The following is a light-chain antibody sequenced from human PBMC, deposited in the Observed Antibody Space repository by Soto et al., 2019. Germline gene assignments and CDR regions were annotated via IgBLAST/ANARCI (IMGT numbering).Light chain of an antibody. CDR2: DAS. CDR1: QGIRND. Sequence: AIQMTQSPSSLSASVGDRVTITCRSSQGIRNDLGWYQQKPGKAPKLLIYDASTLESGVPSRFSGSGSGTDFTLTISSLQPEDVGIYYCQQCHATPLTFGQGTRLEIK. V-gene: IGKV1-6*01. CDR3: QQCHATPLT. J-gene: IGKJ5*01.